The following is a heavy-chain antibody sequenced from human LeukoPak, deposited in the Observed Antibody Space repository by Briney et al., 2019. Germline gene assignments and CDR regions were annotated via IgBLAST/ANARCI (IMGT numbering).Heavy chain of an antibody. CDR3: ARDPLYYDMSGDY. CDR1: GFIFSNYA. CDR2: ISNNGGST. J-gene: IGHJ4*02. D-gene: IGHD3-22*01. Sequence: GGSLRLSCAASGFIFSNYAMHWVRQSPGKGLEYVSGISNNGGSTYYANSVKGRFTISRDNSMNTVYLQMGSLRPEDMAVYYCARDPLYYDMSGDYWGQGTLVAVSA. V-gene: IGHV3-64*01.